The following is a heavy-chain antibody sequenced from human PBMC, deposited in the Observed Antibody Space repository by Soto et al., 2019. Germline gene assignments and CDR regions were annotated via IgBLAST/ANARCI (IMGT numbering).Heavy chain of an antibody. J-gene: IGHJ6*02. Sequence: QVQLVQAGAEVKKPGASVKVSCKVSGYTLTELSMHWVRQAPGKGREWMGGFDPEDGETIYAQKFQGRVTMTEDTSTDTAYMELRSLRSEDTAVYYCATDLPVTYYYGGMDVWGQGTTVTVSS. D-gene: IGHD5-18*01. CDR3: ATDLPVTYYYGGMDV. V-gene: IGHV1-24*01. CDR2: FDPEDGET. CDR1: GYTLTELS.